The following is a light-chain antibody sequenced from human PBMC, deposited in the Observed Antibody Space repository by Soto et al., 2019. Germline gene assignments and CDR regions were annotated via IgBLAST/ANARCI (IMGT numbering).Light chain of an antibody. CDR3: SAYTARSTLV. CDR2: EVS. Sequence: QSVLTQPPPASGSPGQSVTISCTGTSSDVGGYNYVSWYQQHPGKAPKLMIYEVSKRPSGVPDRFSGSKSGNTASLTVSGLQAEDEADYYCSAYTARSTLVFGGGTKLTVL. CDR1: SSDVGGYNY. J-gene: IGLJ3*02. V-gene: IGLV2-8*01.